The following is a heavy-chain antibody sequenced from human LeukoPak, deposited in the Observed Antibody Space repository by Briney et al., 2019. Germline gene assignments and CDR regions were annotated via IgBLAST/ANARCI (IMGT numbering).Heavy chain of an antibody. D-gene: IGHD1-26*01. V-gene: IGHV3-15*01. Sequence: PGGSLRLSCAASGFTFSNAWMSWVRQARGKGLEWVGRIKSKTDGGTTDYAAPVKGRFTISRDDSKNTLYLQMNSLKTEDTAVYYCTTETLWWELPYFDYWGQGTLVTVSS. CDR1: GFTFSNAW. CDR2: IKSKTDGGTT. J-gene: IGHJ4*02. CDR3: TTETLWWELPYFDY.